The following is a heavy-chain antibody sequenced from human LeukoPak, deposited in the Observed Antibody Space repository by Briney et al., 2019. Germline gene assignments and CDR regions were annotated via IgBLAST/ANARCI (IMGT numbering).Heavy chain of an antibody. D-gene: IGHD3-22*01. CDR3: ARKGFYYDSSGSDY. V-gene: IGHV4-34*01. Sequence: PSETLSLTCAVYGGSFSGYYWSWIRQPPGKGLEWIGEINHSGSTNYNPSLTSRVTISVDTSKNQFSLKLSSVTAADTAVYYCARKGFYYDSSGSDYWGQGTLVTVSS. CDR2: INHSGST. J-gene: IGHJ4*02. CDR1: GGSFSGYY.